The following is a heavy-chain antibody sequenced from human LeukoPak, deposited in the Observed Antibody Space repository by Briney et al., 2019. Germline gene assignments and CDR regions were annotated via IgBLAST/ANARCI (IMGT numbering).Heavy chain of an antibody. Sequence: GGSLRLSCAASGFTFSSYAMSWVRQAPGKGLEWVSAISGSGGSTYYADSVKGRFTISRDNSKHTLYLQMNSLRAEDTAVYYCAEEIVVVPAAKGHYYYYGMDVWGQGTTVTVSS. CDR2: ISGSGGST. V-gene: IGHV3-23*01. J-gene: IGHJ6*02. CDR1: GFTFSSYA. D-gene: IGHD2-2*01. CDR3: AEEIVVVPAAKGHYYYYGMDV.